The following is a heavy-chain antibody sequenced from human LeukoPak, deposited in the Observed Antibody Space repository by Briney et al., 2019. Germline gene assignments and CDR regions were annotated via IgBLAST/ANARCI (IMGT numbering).Heavy chain of an antibody. D-gene: IGHD3-3*01. J-gene: IGHJ5*02. CDR3: ATGRYYDFWSGYYNTPAFDP. CDR1: GGSISSYY. CDR2: IYYSGSGST. Sequence: NPSETLSLTCTVSGGSISSYYWSWIRQPPGKGLEWIGYIYYSGSGSTNYNPSLKSRVTISVDTSKNQFSLKLSSVTAADTAVYYCATGRYYDFWSGYYNTPAFDPWGQGTLVTVSS. V-gene: IGHV4-59*12.